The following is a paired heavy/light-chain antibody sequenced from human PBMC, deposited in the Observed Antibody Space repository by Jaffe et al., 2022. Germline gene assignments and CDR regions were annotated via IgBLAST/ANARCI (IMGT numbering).Light chain of an antibody. V-gene: IGLV3-21*02. CDR3: QVWDSTSEHAI. J-gene: IGLJ2*01. CDR2: DDR. CDR1: NIRRKS. Sequence: SYVLTQPPSVSVAPGQTARMTCGGDNIRRKSVHWYQQKPGQAPVLVVYDDRDRPSGIPERFSGSNSGNTATLTISRVEAGDEADYHCQVWDSTSEHAIFGGGTKLTVL.
Heavy chain of an antibody. D-gene: IGHD4-17*01. CDR2: ISSSSTYI. CDR1: GFTFSDYS. V-gene: IGHV3-21*01. CDR3: ASANRDGDYPQFLNYFDS. Sequence: EVQLVESGGGLVKPGGSLRLSCAASGFTFSDYSMNWVRQAPGKGLEWVSSISSSSTYIYYADSVRGRLTISRDNARNSLYLQMNSLRPEDTAVYYCASANRDGDYPQFLNYFDSWGQGTLVTVSS. J-gene: IGHJ4*02.